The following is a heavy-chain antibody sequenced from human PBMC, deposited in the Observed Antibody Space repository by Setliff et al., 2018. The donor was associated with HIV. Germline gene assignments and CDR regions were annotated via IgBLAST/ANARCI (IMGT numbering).Heavy chain of an antibody. V-gene: IGHV4-39*01. Sequence: PSETLSLTCSVPGDSINNNNYYWGWIRQPPGKGLAWIESVFYTGSTYYRPSPKSRVTLSVELSKNHFSLELTSVTAADTAVYYCARQSYYVTGSFYTDVFDLWGQGTVVTVSS. CDR1: GDSINNNNYY. J-gene: IGHJ3*01. CDR3: ARQSYYVTGSFYTDVFDL. D-gene: IGHD3-10*01. CDR2: VFYTGST.